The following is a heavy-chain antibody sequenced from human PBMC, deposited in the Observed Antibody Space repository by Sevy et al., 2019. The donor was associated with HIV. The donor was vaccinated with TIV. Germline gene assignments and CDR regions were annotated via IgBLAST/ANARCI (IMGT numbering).Heavy chain of an antibody. Sequence: SETQSLTCTVSGGSINSDHWNWIRQPPGKGLEWIGYVFYTGGTNYNPSLKNRVTISVDRTKNQFSLKLTSVTAADTAVYYCARRNDFDIWGQGTMVTVSS. J-gene: IGHJ3*02. CDR1: GGSINSDH. V-gene: IGHV4-59*08. CDR2: VFYTGGT. CDR3: ARRNDFDI.